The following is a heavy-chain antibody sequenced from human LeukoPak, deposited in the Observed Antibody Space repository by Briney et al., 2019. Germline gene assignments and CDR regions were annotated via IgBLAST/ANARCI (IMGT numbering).Heavy chain of an antibody. J-gene: IGHJ4*02. V-gene: IGHV4-30-2*01. CDR3: AREGHSSSWYVFDY. D-gene: IGHD6-13*01. CDR2: IFHTGNT. CDR1: GGSISSGGYS. Sequence: PSQTLSLTCAVSGGSISSGGYSWSWIRQPPGKGLEWIGYIFHTGNTYYNPSLKSRVTISVDKSKNQFSLKLSSVTAADTAVYYCAREGHSSSWYVFDYWGQGTLVTVSS.